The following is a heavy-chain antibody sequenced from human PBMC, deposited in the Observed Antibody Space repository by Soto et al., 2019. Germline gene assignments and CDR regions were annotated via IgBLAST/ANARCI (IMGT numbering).Heavy chain of an antibody. D-gene: IGHD2-15*01. J-gene: IGHJ4*02. CDR1: GGTFSSYT. CDR3: AIDEGYCSGGSCYNY. CDR2: IIPILGIA. V-gene: IGHV1-69*02. Sequence: QVQLVQSGAEVKKPGSSVKVSCKASGGTFSSYTISWVRQAPGQGLEWMGRIIPILGIANYAQKFQGRVTITADKSTSTAYVELSSLRSEDTAVYYCAIDEGYCSGGSCYNYWGQGTLVTVSS.